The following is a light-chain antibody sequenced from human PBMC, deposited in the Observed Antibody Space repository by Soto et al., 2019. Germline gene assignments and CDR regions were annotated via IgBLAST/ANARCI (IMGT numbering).Light chain of an antibody. J-gene: IGKJ4*01. V-gene: IGKV3-20*01. CDR1: QSVSSSY. Sequence: EIVLTQSPGTLSLSPGERATLSCRASQSVSSSYLAWYQQKPEQAPRLLIYGASSRATGIPDRFSGSGSGTDFTLTISRLEPEDFAVYYCQQYSSSTTFGGGTKVEIK. CDR3: QQYSSSTT. CDR2: GAS.